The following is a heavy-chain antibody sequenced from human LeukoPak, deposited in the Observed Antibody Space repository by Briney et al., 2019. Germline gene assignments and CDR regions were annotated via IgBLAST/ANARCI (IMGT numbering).Heavy chain of an antibody. CDR2: ISAYNGNT. Sequence: ASVKVSXKASGYTFTSYGISWVRQAPGQGLEWMGWISAYNGNTNYAQKLQGRVTMTTDTSTSTAYMELRSLRSDDTAVYYCARVREGYSSSWYFDYWGQGTLVTVSS. D-gene: IGHD6-13*01. CDR3: ARVREGYSSSWYFDY. J-gene: IGHJ4*02. V-gene: IGHV1-18*01. CDR1: GYTFTSYG.